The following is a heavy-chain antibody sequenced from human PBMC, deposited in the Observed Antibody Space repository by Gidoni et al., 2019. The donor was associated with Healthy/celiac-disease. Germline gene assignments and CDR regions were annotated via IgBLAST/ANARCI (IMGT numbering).Heavy chain of an antibody. CDR1: GFAFGSYS. CDR3: ARGKESQLPNAFDI. D-gene: IGHD2-2*01. V-gene: IGHV3-21*01. Sequence: EVQLVWSGGGLVKPGGSLRLSCSALGFAFGSYSMNWVRQAPGKGLEWVSSISSSSSYIYYADSVKGRFTISRDNAKNSLYLQMNSLRAEDTAVYYCARGKESQLPNAFDIWGQGTMVTVSS. CDR2: ISSSSSYI. J-gene: IGHJ3*02.